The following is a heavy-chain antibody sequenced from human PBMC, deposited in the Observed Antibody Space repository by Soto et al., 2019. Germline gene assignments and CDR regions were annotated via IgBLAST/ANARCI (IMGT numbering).Heavy chain of an antibody. CDR3: ARGPPRDDRSPYDAFDI. J-gene: IGHJ3*02. V-gene: IGHV1-69*13. CDR2: IIPIFGTA. CDR1: GGTFSSYA. Sequence: SVKVSCKASGGTFSSYAISWVRQAPGQGLEWMGGIIPIFGTANYAQKFQGRVTITADESTSTAYMELSSLRSEDTAVYYCARGPPRDDRSPYDAFDIWGQGTMVTV.